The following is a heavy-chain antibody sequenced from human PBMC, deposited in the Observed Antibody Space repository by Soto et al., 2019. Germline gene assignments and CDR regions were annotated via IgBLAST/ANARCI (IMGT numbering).Heavy chain of an antibody. Sequence: DVQLVESGGGLVQPGGSLRLSCAASGFTVSDNDMNWVRQAPGRGLEWVSVVYRDGSTYYADSVKGRFTISRDTSRNTMYLQMNSLRVEDSAVYYCARDSAPVPHEIDYWGQGTLVTVSS. J-gene: IGHJ4*02. V-gene: IGHV3-66*01. CDR2: VYRDGST. CDR1: GFTVSDND. CDR3: ARDSAPVPHEIDY. D-gene: IGHD3-10*01.